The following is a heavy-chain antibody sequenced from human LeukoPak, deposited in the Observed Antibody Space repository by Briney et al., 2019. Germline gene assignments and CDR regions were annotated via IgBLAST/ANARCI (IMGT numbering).Heavy chain of an antibody. CDR1: GFTFSNHA. CDR2: ISGSGRTT. J-gene: IGHJ4*02. D-gene: IGHD2-15*01. CDR3: AKNVVVKSYIDY. Sequence: GGSLRLSCAASGFTFSNHAMSWVRQTPGKGLQWVSVISGSGRTTEYADSVKGRFTISRDNSKNTLSLQMNSLRVEDTAIYYCAKNVVVKSYIDYWGQGTLVTVSS. V-gene: IGHV3-23*01.